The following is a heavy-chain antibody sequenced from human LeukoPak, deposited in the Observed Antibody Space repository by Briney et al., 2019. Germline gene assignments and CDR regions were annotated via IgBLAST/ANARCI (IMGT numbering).Heavy chain of an antibody. CDR3: AKGGGAVAGYFDY. D-gene: IGHD6-19*01. Sequence: HPGGSLRLSCAASGFTFSSYGMHWVRQAPGKGLEWVAFIRYDGSNKYYADSVRGRFTISRDNAKNSLYLQMNSLRAEDTAVYYCAKGGGAVAGYFDYWGQGTLVTVSS. J-gene: IGHJ4*02. CDR2: IRYDGSNK. V-gene: IGHV3-30*02. CDR1: GFTFSSYG.